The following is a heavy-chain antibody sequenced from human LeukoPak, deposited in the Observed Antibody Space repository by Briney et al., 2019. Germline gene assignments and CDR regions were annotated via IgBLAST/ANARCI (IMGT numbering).Heavy chain of an antibody. D-gene: IGHD3-10*01. CDR2: IYYSGST. Sequence: SETLSLTCTVSGGSISSYYWSWIRQPPGKGLEWIGYIYYSGSTNYNPSLKSRVTISVDTSKNQFSLKLSSVTAADTAVYYCARGGYLWFGEAQPFDYWGQGTLVTVSS. CDR1: GGSISSYY. CDR3: ARGGYLWFGEAQPFDY. V-gene: IGHV4-59*01. J-gene: IGHJ4*02.